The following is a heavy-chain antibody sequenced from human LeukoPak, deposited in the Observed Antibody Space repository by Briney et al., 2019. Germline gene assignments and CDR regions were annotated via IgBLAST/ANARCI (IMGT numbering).Heavy chain of an antibody. Sequence: GGSLRLSCAASGFILSTYGMNWVRQAPGKGLEWVSYISSSRNTVTYADSVRGRFTISRDNAKNSLYLEMNSLRAEDTAVYYCARESPAFDYWGQGTLVTVSS. CDR2: ISSSRNTV. CDR1: GFILSTYG. V-gene: IGHV3-48*01. J-gene: IGHJ4*02. CDR3: ARESPAFDY.